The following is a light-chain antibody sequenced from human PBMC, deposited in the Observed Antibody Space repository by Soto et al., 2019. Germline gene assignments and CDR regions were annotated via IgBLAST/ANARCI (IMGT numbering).Light chain of an antibody. CDR3: NSYASGNARV. V-gene: IGLV2-14*01. J-gene: IGLJ1*01. CDR1: SSDIGDYDY. Sequence: QSVLTQPPSASGTSGQRVTISCTGTSSDIGDYDYVSWYQQHPGKAPKLLISEVSNRPSGVSNRFSGSKSGNTASLTISGLQAEDEADYYCNSYASGNARVFGTGTKVTVL. CDR2: EVS.